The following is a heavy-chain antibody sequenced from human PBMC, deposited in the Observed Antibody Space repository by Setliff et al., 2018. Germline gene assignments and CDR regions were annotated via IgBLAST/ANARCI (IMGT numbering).Heavy chain of an antibody. V-gene: IGHV4-59*08. CDR2: IYYSGST. J-gene: IGHJ6*03. D-gene: IGHD3-3*01. CDR3: ARVTGFSYMDV. Sequence: SETLSLTCSASTASMTYYYWSWIRQPPGKGLEWIGYIYYSGSTNYNPSLNSRVTLLIDTAKNQISLRLSSVTAADTAVYFCARVTGFSYMDVWGKGTTVTVSS. CDR1: TASMTYYY.